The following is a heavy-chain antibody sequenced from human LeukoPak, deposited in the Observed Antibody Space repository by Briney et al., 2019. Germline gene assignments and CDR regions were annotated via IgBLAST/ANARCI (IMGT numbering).Heavy chain of an antibody. CDR3: ARFFHGGTMIVVVIDY. J-gene: IGHJ4*02. CDR1: GGSISSSSYY. D-gene: IGHD3-22*01. Sequence: PSETLSLTCTVSGGSISSSSYYWGWIRQPPGKGLEWIGSIYYSGSTYYNPSLKSRVTISVDTSKNQFSLKLSSVTAADTAVYYCARFFHGGTMIVVVIDYWGQGTLVTVSS. CDR2: IYYSGST. V-gene: IGHV4-39*01.